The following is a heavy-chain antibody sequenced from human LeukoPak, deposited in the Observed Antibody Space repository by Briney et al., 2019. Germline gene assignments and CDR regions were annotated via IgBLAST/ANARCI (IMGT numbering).Heavy chain of an antibody. Sequence: SETLSLTCAVYGGSFSGYYWSWIRQPPGKGLEWIGEINHSGSTNYNPSLKSRVTISVDTSKNQFSLKLSSVTAADTAVYYCARARPNVDTGDHWGQGTLVTVSS. V-gene: IGHV4-34*01. D-gene: IGHD5-18*01. CDR3: ARARPNVDTGDH. J-gene: IGHJ4*02. CDR2: INHSGST. CDR1: GGSFSGYY.